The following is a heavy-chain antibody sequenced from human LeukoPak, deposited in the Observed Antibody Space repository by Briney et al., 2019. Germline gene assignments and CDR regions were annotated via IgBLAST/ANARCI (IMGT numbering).Heavy chain of an antibody. CDR3: ARDRRIATTYDAFDI. CDR2: IYYSGST. D-gene: IGHD6-6*01. CDR1: GGSISSYY. V-gene: IGHV4-59*01. Sequence: SETLSLTCTVSGGSISSYYWSWIRQPPGKGLEWIGYIYYSGSTNYNPSLKSRVTISVDTSKNQFSLKLSSVTAADTAVYYCARDRRIATTYDAFDIWGQGTMVTVSS. J-gene: IGHJ3*02.